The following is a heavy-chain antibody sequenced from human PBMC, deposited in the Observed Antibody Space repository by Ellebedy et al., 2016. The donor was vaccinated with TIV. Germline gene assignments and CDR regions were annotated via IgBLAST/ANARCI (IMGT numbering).Heavy chain of an antibody. CDR2: IYSGNDT. Sequence: PGGSLRLSCAASGFSVSSNYMTRVRQAPGKGLEWVSVIYSGNDTHHADSVKGRFTISRDIFKNSVFLQMDRLRAEDTALYYCVRERFPLPTWGQGTLVTVSS. CDR3: VRERFPLPT. V-gene: IGHV3-66*01. CDR1: GFSVSSNY. J-gene: IGHJ5*02. D-gene: IGHD3-16*01.